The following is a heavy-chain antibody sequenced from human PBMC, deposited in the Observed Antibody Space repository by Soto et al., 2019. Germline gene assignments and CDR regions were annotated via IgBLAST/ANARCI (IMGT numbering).Heavy chain of an antibody. J-gene: IGHJ6*02. Sequence: PGGSLRLSCVASGFTFSTYAMTWVRQAPGQGLEWVSAISGSGGTTYYADSVKGRFTISRDNSKNTLHLQMKGLRVDDTAVYYYAKVFFDSSGYYPHESYYDGMDVWSQGTTVTF. V-gene: IGHV3-23*01. D-gene: IGHD3-22*01. CDR3: AKVFFDSSGYYPHESYYDGMDV. CDR2: ISGSGGTT. CDR1: GFTFSTYA.